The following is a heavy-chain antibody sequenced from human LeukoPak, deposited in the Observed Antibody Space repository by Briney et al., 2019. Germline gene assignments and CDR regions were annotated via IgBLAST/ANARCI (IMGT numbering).Heavy chain of an antibody. CDR3: ATTIVGAMDY. V-gene: IGHV4-61*02. CDR2: IYTSGST. Sequence: SETLSLTCTVSGYSISSGDFYWSWIRQPAGKGLEWIGRIYTSGSTTYNPSLKSRLTISVDTSKNQLSLKLRSVTAADTAVYYCATTIVGAMDYWGQGTLVTVSS. J-gene: IGHJ4*02. D-gene: IGHD1-26*01. CDR1: GYSISSGDFY.